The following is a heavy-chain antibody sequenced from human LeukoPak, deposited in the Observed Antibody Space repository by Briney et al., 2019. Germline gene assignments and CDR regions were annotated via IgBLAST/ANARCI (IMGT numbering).Heavy chain of an antibody. CDR1: GGTFSSYA. Sequence: SVKVSCEASGGTFSSYAISWVRQAPGQGLEWMGRIIPIFGIANYAQKFQGRVTITADKSTSTAYMELSSLRSEDTAVYYCARDYYGMDVWGKGTTVTVSS. CDR2: IIPIFGIA. J-gene: IGHJ6*04. CDR3: ARDYYGMDV. V-gene: IGHV1-69*04.